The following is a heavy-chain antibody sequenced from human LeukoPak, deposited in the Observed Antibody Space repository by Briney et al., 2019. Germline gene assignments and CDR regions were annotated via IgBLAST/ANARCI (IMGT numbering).Heavy chain of an antibody. Sequence: SETLSLTCTVSGGSISSYYWGWIRQPPGKGLEWIGSIYYSGSTYYNPSLKSRVTISVDTSKNQFSLKLSSVTAADTAVYYCATRYSGSHLLDYWGQGTLVTVSS. J-gene: IGHJ4*02. V-gene: IGHV4-39*01. CDR2: IYYSGST. CDR3: ATRYSGSHLLDY. CDR1: GGSISSYY. D-gene: IGHD1-26*01.